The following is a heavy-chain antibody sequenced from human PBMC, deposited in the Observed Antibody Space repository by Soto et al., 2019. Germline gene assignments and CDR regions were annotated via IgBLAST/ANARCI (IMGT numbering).Heavy chain of an antibody. CDR2: ISGSGGST. D-gene: IGHD3-10*01. Sequence: GGSLRLSCAASGFTFSSYAMSWVRQAPGKGLEWVSAISGSGGSTYYADSVKGRFTISRDNSKNTLYLQMNSLRAEDTAVYYCATTYYYGSGSYYKPYYFDYWGQGTLVTVSS. V-gene: IGHV3-23*01. CDR3: ATTYYYGSGSYYKPYYFDY. J-gene: IGHJ4*02. CDR1: GFTFSSYA.